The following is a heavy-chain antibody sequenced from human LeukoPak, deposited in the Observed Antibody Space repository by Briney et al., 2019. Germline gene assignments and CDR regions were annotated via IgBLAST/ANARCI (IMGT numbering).Heavy chain of an antibody. J-gene: IGHJ4*02. CDR2: ISSSSSYI. CDR1: GFTFNIYN. V-gene: IGHV3-21*04. Sequence: GGSLRLSCAASGFTFNIYNMNWVRQAPGKGLEWVSSISSSSSYIYYADSVKGRFTISRDNAKSSLYLQMNSLRAEDTAVYYCAKDLAGSGSYSFDYWGQGTPVTVSS. CDR3: AKDLAGSGSYSFDY. D-gene: IGHD1-26*01.